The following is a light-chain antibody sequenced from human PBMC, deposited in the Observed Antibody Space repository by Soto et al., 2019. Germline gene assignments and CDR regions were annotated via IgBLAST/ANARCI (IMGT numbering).Light chain of an antibody. V-gene: IGKV2-30*01. CDR3: MQSVQWPPYT. CDR1: HSLLYSDGYTY. Sequence: DVVMTQSPLSLSVTLGQPASISCRSSHSLLYSDGYTYLNWFHQRPGQSPRRLIYNVSNRGSGVPDRFSGSGSGTDFTLTISRVEAEDVGVHYCMQSVQWPPYTFGQWTKLEIK. CDR2: NVS. J-gene: IGKJ2*01.